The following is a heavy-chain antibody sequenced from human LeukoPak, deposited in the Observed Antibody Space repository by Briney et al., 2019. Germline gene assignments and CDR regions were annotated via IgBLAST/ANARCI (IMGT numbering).Heavy chain of an antibody. CDR3: ARVQWLPLDVFNF. CDR2: IHYSGTT. D-gene: IGHD6-19*01. CDR1: GGSISSSY. Sequence: SETLSLTCTVSGGSISSSYWSWIRQPPGKGLEWIGYIHYSGTTDYNPSLKSRVTLSVDTSKNQFSLKVSSVTAADTAMYYCARVQWLPLDVFNFWGQGTMVTVSS. J-gene: IGHJ3*01. V-gene: IGHV4-59*01.